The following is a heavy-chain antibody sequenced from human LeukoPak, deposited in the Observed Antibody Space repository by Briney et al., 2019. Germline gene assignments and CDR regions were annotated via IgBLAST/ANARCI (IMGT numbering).Heavy chain of an antibody. CDR3: ARGSRNYNNYEGADY. J-gene: IGHJ4*02. V-gene: IGHV4-34*01. Sequence: GSLRLSCEASGFTLSAHRMNWVRQAPGKGLEWIGEINHSGDTKYNPSLKSRVSMSVDVSKDQFSLKLTSLTAADTAVYYCARGSRNYNNYEGADYWGQGTLVTVSS. CDR1: GFTLSAHR. CDR2: INHSGDT. D-gene: IGHD4-11*01.